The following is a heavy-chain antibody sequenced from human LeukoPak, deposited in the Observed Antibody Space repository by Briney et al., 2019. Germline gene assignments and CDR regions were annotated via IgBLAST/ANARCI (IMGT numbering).Heavy chain of an antibody. CDR2: IYYSGST. D-gene: IGHD3-22*01. J-gene: IGHJ5*02. CDR1: GGSISSGSYY. V-gene: IGHV4-61*01. Sequence: SQTLSLTCTVSGGSISSGSYYWSWIRQPPGKGLEWIGYIYYSGSTNYNPSLKSRVTISVDTSKNQFSLKLSSVTAADTAVYYCARARLDYYDSSATRDDWFDPWGQGTLVTVSS. CDR3: ARARLDYYDSSATRDDWFDP.